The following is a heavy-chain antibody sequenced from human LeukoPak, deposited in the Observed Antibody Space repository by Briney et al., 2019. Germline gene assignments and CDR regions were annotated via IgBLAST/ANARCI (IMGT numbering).Heavy chain of an antibody. CDR2: INHSGST. CDR3: ARSRFVRYYFDY. J-gene: IGHJ4*02. CDR1: GGSISSYY. D-gene: IGHD2-2*01. Sequence: SETLSLTCTVSGGSISSYYWSWIRQPPGKGLEWIGEINHSGSTNYNPSLKSRVTISVDTSKNQFSLKLSSVTAADTAVYYCARSRFVRYYFDYWGQGTLVTVSS. V-gene: IGHV4-34*01.